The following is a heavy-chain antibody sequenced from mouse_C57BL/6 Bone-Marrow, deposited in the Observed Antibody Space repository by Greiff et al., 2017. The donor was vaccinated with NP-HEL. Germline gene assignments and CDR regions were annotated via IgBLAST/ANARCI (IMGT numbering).Heavy chain of an antibody. CDR1: GFTFSSYA. J-gene: IGHJ2*01. CDR3: ARDPHYYGSSYYFDY. V-gene: IGHV5-4*01. Sequence: DVQLVESGGGLVKPGGSLKLSCAASGFTFSSYAMSWVRQTPEKRLEWVATISDGGSYTYYPDNVKGRFTISRDNAKNNLYLQMSHLKSEDTAMYYCARDPHYYGSSYYFDYWGQGTTLTVSS. CDR2: ISDGGSYT. D-gene: IGHD1-1*01.